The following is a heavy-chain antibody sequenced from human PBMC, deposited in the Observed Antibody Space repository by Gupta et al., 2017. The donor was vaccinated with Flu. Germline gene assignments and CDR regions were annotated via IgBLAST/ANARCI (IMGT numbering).Heavy chain of an antibody. CDR3: TRGISEYSDTGFDY. Sequence: EVQLVETGGGLAQPGRSQRLSCTTTGFTCGDNALNWVQQAPGKGLEWVGFIRGRGYGWTTDYAASVKGRFTLSRDDSKSVVYLHMSGLKTEDTAIYYCTRGISEYSDTGFDYWGQGTLVTVSS. CDR2: IRGRGYGWTT. D-gene: IGHD4-17*01. CDR1: GFTCGDNA. J-gene: IGHJ4*02. V-gene: IGHV3-49*04.